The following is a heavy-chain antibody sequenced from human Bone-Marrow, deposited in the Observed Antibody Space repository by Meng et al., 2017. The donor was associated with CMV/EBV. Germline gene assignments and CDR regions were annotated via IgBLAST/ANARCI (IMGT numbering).Heavy chain of an antibody. Sequence: SETLSLTCTVSGYSISSGYYWGWIRQPPGKGLEWIGYIYYSGSTNYNPSLKSRVTISVDTSKNQFSLKLSSVTAADTAVYYCAGSLRAFDIWGQGTMVTVSS. J-gene: IGHJ3*02. CDR2: IYYSGST. CDR3: AGSLRAFDI. D-gene: IGHD4/OR15-4a*01. V-gene: IGHV4-61*01. CDR1: GYSISSGYY.